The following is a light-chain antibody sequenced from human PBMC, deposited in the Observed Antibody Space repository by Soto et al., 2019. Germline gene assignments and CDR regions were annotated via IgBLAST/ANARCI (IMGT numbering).Light chain of an antibody. V-gene: IGKV3-15*01. Sequence: EIVMTQSPATLSVSPGEGATLSCRASQSVSSNLAWYQQKPGQAPRLLIYAASTRATGIPARFSGSGSGTEVTLTIISLQSEDFAVYYCQLYNSWPPWAFGQGTKVEIK. CDR3: QLYNSWPPWA. CDR1: QSVSSN. J-gene: IGKJ1*01. CDR2: AAS.